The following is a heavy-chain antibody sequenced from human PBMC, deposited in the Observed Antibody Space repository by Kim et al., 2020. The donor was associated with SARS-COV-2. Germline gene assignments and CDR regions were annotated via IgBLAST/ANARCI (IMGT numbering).Heavy chain of an antibody. V-gene: IGHV4-39*01. CDR2: IYYSGST. Sequence: SETLSLTCTVSGGSISSSSYYWGWIRQPPGKGLEWIGSIYYSGSTYYNPSLKSRVTISADTSKNQFSLKLSSVTAADTAVYYCARLRSHVDTAIRGGDYFDDWGQGTLVTVSS. CDR3: ARLRSHVDTAIRGGDYFDD. D-gene: IGHD5-18*01. J-gene: IGHJ4*02. CDR1: GGSISSSSYY.